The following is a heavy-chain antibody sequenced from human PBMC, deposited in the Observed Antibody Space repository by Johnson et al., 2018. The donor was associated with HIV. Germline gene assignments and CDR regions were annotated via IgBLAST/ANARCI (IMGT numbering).Heavy chain of an antibody. CDR3: ANSPLSPSGSYPHAPDASVWDI. CDR2: IWYDGSNK. V-gene: IGHV3-33*06. CDR1: GFTFSDYG. Sequence: QVQLVESGGGVVQPGGSLRLSCAASGFTFSDYGMHWVRQAPGKGLEWVAVIWYDGSNKYYADSVKGRFTISRDNSKNTLYLQMNSLRAEDTAVYYCANSPLSPSGSYPHAPDASVWDIWGQGTMVTVYS. J-gene: IGHJ3*02. D-gene: IGHD1-26*01.